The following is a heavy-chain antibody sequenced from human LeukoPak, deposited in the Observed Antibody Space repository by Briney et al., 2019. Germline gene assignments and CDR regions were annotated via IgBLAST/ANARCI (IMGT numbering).Heavy chain of an antibody. V-gene: IGHV3-23*01. CDR2: ISGSGGST. J-gene: IGHJ6*03. D-gene: IGHD2-21*02. CDR3: AKNQARVVVTRIYYYYYYMDV. CDR1: GFTFSSYA. Sequence: PGGSLRLSCAASGFTFSSYAMSWVRQAPGKGLEWVSAISGSGGSTYYADSVKGRFTISRDNSKNTLYLQMNSLRAEDTAVYYCAKNQARVVVTRIYYYYYYMDVWGKGTTVTVSS.